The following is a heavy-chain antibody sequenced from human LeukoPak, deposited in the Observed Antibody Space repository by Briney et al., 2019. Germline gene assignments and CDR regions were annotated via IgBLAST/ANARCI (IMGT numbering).Heavy chain of an antibody. V-gene: IGHV1-8*03. CDR1: GYTFTSYD. J-gene: IGHJ3*02. CDR3: ARGGWIQLWLPITDDAFDI. Sequence: ASVKVSCKASGYTFTSYDINWVRQAAGQGLEGMGWMNPNSGNTGYAQKFQARVTTTRNTSKSTAYMELSSLRAEDTAVYYCARGGWIQLWLPITDDAFDIWGQGTMVTVSS. CDR2: MNPNSGNT. D-gene: IGHD5-18*01.